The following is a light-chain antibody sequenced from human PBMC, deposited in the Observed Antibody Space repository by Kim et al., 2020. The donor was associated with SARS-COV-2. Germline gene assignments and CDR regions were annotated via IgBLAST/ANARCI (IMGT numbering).Light chain of an antibody. CDR3: QVWDSSSDHWV. CDR2: YDS. V-gene: IGLV3-21*04. CDR1: NIGSTS. Sequence: APGKTARITCGGNNIGSTSVHWYQQKPGQAPVLVIYYDSDRPSGIPERFSGSNSGNTATLTISRVDAGDEADYYCQVWDSSSDHWVFGGGTKLTVL. J-gene: IGLJ3*02.